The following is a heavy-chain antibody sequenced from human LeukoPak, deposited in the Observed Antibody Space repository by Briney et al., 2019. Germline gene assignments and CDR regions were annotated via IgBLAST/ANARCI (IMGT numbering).Heavy chain of an antibody. J-gene: IGHJ4*02. V-gene: IGHV3-21*01. CDR2: ISSSSSYI. D-gene: IGHD1-26*01. Sequence: GGSLRLSCAASGFTFSSYSMNWVRQAPGKGLEWVSSISSSSSYIYYADSVKGRFTISRDNAKNPLYLQMNSLRAEDTAVYYCARVEVGAHYYFDYWGQGTLVTVSS. CDR3: ARVEVGAHYYFDY. CDR1: GFTFSSYS.